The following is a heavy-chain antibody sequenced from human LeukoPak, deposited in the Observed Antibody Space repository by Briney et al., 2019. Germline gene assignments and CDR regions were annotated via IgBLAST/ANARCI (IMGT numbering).Heavy chain of an antibody. CDR1: GFTFSSYA. D-gene: IGHD2-2*02. CDR2: ISGSGGST. CDR3: TRYLDAFDI. Sequence: PGGSLRLSCAASGFTFSSYAMSWVRQAPGKGLEWVSAISGSGGSTYYADSVKGRFTISRDNSKNTLYLQMNSLKTEDTAVYYCTRYLDAFDIWGQGTMVTVSS. V-gene: IGHV3-23*01. J-gene: IGHJ3*02.